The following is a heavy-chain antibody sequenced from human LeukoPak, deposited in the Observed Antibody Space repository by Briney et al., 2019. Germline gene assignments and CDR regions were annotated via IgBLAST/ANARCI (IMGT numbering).Heavy chain of an antibody. Sequence: PGGSLRLSCAASGFTFSSYGMHWVRQAPGKGLEWVAFIRYDGSNKYYADSVKGRFTISRDNSKNTLYLQMNSLRAEDTAVYYCASTAGLRYSLGFDYWGQGTLVTVSS. J-gene: IGHJ4*02. CDR2: IRYDGSNK. V-gene: IGHV3-30*02. CDR3: ASTAGLRYSLGFDY. CDR1: GFTFSSYG. D-gene: IGHD5-18*01.